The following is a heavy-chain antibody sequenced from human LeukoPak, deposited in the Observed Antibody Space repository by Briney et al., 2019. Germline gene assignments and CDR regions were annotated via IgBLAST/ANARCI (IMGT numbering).Heavy chain of an antibody. V-gene: IGHV1-69*05. CDR1: GGTFSSYA. J-gene: IGHJ5*02. Sequence: GSSVKVSCKASGGTFSSYAISWVRQAPGQGLEWMGRIIPIFGTANYAQKFQGRVTITTDESTSTAYMELSSLRSEDTAVYYCATSPTYYYDSSGYCAFAWFDRWGQGTLVTVSS. CDR2: IIPIFGTA. CDR3: ATSPTYYYDSSGYCAFAWFDR. D-gene: IGHD3-22*01.